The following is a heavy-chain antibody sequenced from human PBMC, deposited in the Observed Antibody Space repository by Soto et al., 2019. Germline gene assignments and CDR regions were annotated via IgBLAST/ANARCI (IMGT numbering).Heavy chain of an antibody. CDR3: ARGIAAAGIGNNWFDP. D-gene: IGHD6-13*01. V-gene: IGHV4-31*03. Sequence: SETLSLTCTVSGGSISSGGYYWSWIRQHPGKGLEWIGYIYYSGSTYYNPSLKSRVTISVDTSKNQFSLKLSSVTAADTAVYYCARGIAAAGIGNNWFDPWGQGTLVTVSS. CDR2: IYYSGST. J-gene: IGHJ5*02. CDR1: GGSISSGGYY.